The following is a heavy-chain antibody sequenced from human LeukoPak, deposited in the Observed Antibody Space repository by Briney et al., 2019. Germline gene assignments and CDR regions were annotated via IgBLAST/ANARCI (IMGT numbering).Heavy chain of an antibody. CDR2: ISSSSSYI. D-gene: IGHD5-12*01. J-gene: IGHJ4*02. V-gene: IGHV3-21*01. Sequence: SGGSLRLSCAASGFTFSSYGMNWVRQAPGKGLEWVSSISSSSSYIYYADSVKGRFTISRDNAKNSLYLQMNSLRAEDTAVYYCARVRRGYSGYAFDYWGQGTLVTVSS. CDR3: ARVRRGYSGYAFDY. CDR1: GFTFSSYG.